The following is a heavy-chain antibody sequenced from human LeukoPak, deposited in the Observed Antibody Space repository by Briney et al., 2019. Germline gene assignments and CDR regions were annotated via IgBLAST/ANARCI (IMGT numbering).Heavy chain of an antibody. J-gene: IGHJ6*02. CDR2: IYYSGST. D-gene: IGHD6-13*01. CDR1: GGSISSGGYY. V-gene: IGHV4-31*03. Sequence: SETLSLTCTVSGGSISSGGYYWSWIRQHPGTGLEWIGYIYYSGSTYYNPSLKSRVTISLDTSKNQFSLKLNSMTAADTAVYYCARAQQLTFYYYYYGMDVWGQGTTVTVSS. CDR3: ARAQQLTFYYYYYGMDV.